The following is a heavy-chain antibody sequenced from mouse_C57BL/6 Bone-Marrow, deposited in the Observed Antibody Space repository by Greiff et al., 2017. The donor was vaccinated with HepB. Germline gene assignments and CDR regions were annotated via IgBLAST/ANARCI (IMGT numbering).Heavy chain of an antibody. CDR1: GYTFTSYW. J-gene: IGHJ2*01. V-gene: IGHV1-55*01. CDR3: ARYYDYFDY. CDR2: IYPGSGST. D-gene: IGHD2-4*01. Sequence: QVHVKQPGAELVKPGASVKMSCKASGYTFTSYWITWVKQRPGQGLEWIGDIYPGSGSTNYNEKFKSKATLTVDTSSSTAYMQLSSLTSEDSAVYYCARYYDYFDYWGQGTTLTVSS.